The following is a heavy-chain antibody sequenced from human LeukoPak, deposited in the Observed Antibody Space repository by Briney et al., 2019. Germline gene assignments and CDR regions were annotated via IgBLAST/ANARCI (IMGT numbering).Heavy chain of an antibody. CDR2: ISSDGNNK. CDR1: GLSFSSYA. J-gene: IGHJ4*02. V-gene: IGHV3-30-3*01. Sequence: QSGGSLRLSCAASGLSFSSYAMHWVRQAPGKGLEWVAAISSDGNNKYNADSVKGRFTISRDNSKNTVYLQMHSLRVEDTAMYYCAGAGFTIFGVVNHWGQGTLVTVSS. D-gene: IGHD3-3*01. CDR3: AGAGFTIFGVVNH.